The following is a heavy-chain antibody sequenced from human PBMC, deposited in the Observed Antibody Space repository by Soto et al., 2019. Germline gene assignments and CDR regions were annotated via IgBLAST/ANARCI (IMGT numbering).Heavy chain of an antibody. CDR3: SSLMYGRNYRY. D-gene: IGHD2-8*01. V-gene: IGHV3-15*07. J-gene: IGHJ4*02. CDR2: IKSNTDGGTT. CDR1: GFTFNDAW. Sequence: EVQLVESGGGLVKPGGSLRLSCAASGFTFNDAWMNWVRQAPGKGLEWFGRIKSNTDGGTTDYTTPVKGRFAISRDDSRDSLSMQMISIKTVETAVYWGSSLMYGRNYRYWGQGTLVTVS.